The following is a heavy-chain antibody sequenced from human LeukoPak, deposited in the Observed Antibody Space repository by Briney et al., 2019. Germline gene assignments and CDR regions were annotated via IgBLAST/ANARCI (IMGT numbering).Heavy chain of an antibody. V-gene: IGHV3-23*01. CDR1: GFTFSSYA. CDR3: AKQLGYCSDGSCYFPY. CDR2: INPNGANT. J-gene: IGHJ4*02. D-gene: IGHD2-15*01. Sequence: GGSLRLSCAASGFTFSSYAMSWVRQAPGKGLEWVSRINPNGANTYYADSVKGRFTISRDNSKNTLYLQMNSLRAEDTAVYYCAKQLGYCSDGSCYFPYWGQGTLVTVSS.